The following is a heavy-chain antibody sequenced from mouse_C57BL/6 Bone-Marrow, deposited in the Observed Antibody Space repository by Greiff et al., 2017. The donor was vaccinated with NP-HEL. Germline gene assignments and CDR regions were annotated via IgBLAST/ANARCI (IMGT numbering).Heavy chain of an antibody. Sequence: QVQLQQPGAELVKPGASVKLSCKAFGYTFTSYWMHWVKQRPGQGLEWIGYINPSSGYTKYNQKFKDKATLTADKSSSTAYMQLSSLTSEDSAVFYCARWGDSSGYDFDYWGQSTTLTVSS. J-gene: IGHJ2*01. V-gene: IGHV1-7*01. CDR3: ARWGDSSGYDFDY. CDR1: GYTFTSYW. D-gene: IGHD3-2*02. CDR2: INPSSGYT.